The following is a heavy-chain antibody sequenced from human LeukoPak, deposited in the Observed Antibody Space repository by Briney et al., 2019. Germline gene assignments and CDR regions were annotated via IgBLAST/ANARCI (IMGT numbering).Heavy chain of an antibody. D-gene: IGHD3-22*01. CDR3: ARPYDSRGYTYGVDV. J-gene: IGHJ6*02. V-gene: IGHV5-10-1*01. Sequence: GESLKISYKGSGYSFTSYWISWGRQMPGKGLEWMGRIDPSDSYTNYSPSFQGHVTISADKFISTAYLQWSSLKASDTAMYYCARPYDSRGYTYGVDVWGQGTTVTVSS. CDR1: GYSFTSYW. CDR2: IDPSDSYT.